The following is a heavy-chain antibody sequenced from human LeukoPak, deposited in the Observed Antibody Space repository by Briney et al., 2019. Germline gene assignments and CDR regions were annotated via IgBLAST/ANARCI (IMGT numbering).Heavy chain of an antibody. CDR2: IYTSGST. CDR1: GGSISSYY. Sequence: SETLSLTCTVSGGSISSYYWSWIRQPAGKGLEWIGRIYTSGSTNYNPPLKSRVTMSVDTSKNQFSLKLSSVTAADTAVYYCARDFLSRPNYYDSSGYYGAFDIWGQGTMVTVSS. J-gene: IGHJ3*02. CDR3: ARDFLSRPNYYDSSGYYGAFDI. D-gene: IGHD3-22*01. V-gene: IGHV4-4*07.